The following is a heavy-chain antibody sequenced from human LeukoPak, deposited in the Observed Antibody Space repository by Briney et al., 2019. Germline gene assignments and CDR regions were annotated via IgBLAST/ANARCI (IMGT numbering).Heavy chain of an antibody. CDR3: AKDLMTGFSSGWYFGY. CDR2: TGGSDDST. Sequence: GGSLRLSCAASGVTFNTYAMSWVRQAPGKGLEWVAVTGGSDDSTHYADSVKGRFTISRDNSKNSLYLQMNSLTAEDTAVYYCAKDLMTGFSSGWYFGYWGQGTLVTVSS. J-gene: IGHJ4*02. V-gene: IGHV3-23*01. CDR1: GVTFNTYA. D-gene: IGHD6-19*01.